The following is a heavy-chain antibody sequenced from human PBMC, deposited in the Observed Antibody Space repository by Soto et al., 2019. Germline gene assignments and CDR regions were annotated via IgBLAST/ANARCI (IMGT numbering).Heavy chain of an antibody. V-gene: IGHV1-3*01. CDR2: INAGNGNT. Sequence: QVQLVQSGAEVKKPGASVKVSCKASGYTFTSYAMHWVRQAPGQRLEWMGWINAGNGNTKYSQKFQGRVTITRDTSASIAYMELSSLRSEDTAVYYCARVVLRGGLHFDYWGQGTLVTVSS. CDR1: GYTFTSYA. CDR3: ARVVLRGGLHFDY. J-gene: IGHJ4*02. D-gene: IGHD2-15*01.